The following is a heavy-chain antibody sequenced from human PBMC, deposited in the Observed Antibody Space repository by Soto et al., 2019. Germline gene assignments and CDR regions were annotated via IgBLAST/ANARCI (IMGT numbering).Heavy chain of an antibody. D-gene: IGHD2-2*02. CDR2: IRSKANSYAT. V-gene: IGHV3-73*01. Sequence: PGGSLRLSCAASGFTFSGSAMHWVRQASGKGLEWVGRIRSKANSYATAYAASVKGRFTISGDDSKNTAYLQMNSLKTEDTAVYYCTRQVYCSSTSCYTHYYYGMDVWGQGTTVTVSS. J-gene: IGHJ6*02. CDR1: GFTFSGSA. CDR3: TRQVYCSSTSCYTHYYYGMDV.